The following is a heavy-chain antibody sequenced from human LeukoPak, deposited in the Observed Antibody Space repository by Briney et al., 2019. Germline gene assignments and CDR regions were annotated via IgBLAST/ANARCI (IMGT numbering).Heavy chain of an antibody. CDR1: GYTFTSYD. V-gene: IGHV1-8*01. CDR3: ARGYVLRYFDWGY. J-gene: IGHJ4*02. CDR2: MNPNSGNT. D-gene: IGHD3-9*01. Sequence: ASVKVSCKASGYTFTSYDISWVRQATGQGLEWMGWMNPNSGNTGYAQKFQGRVTMTRNTSIGTAYMELSSLRSEDTAVYYCARGYVLRYFDWGYWGQGTLVTVSS.